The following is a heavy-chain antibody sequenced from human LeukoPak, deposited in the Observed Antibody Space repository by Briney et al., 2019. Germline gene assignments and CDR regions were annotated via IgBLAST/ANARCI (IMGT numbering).Heavy chain of an antibody. CDR1: GFTFSSYG. V-gene: IGHV3-30*03. CDR3: ARSQLERNRFMYYYYYGMDV. CDR2: ISYDGSNK. Sequence: GGSLRLSCAASGFTFSSYGMHWVRQAPGKGLEWVAVISYDGSNKYYADSVKGRFTISRDNSKNTLYLQMNSLRAEDTAVYYCARSQLERNRFMYYYYYGMDVWGQGTTVTVSS. J-gene: IGHJ6*02. D-gene: IGHD1-1*01.